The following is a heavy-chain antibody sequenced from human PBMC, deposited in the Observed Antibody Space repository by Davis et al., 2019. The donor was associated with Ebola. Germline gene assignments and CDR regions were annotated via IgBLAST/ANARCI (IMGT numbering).Heavy chain of an antibody. CDR3: ARHRLLAAAEFFDY. V-gene: IGHV4-34*01. CDR2: INHSGST. D-gene: IGHD6-13*01. J-gene: IGHJ4*02. CDR1: GGSFSGYY. Sequence: SETLSLTCAVYGGSFSGYYWSWIRQPPGKGLEWIGEINHSGSTNYNPSLKSRVTISVDTSKNQFSLKLSSVTAADTAVYYCARHRLLAAAEFFDYWGQGTLVTVSS.